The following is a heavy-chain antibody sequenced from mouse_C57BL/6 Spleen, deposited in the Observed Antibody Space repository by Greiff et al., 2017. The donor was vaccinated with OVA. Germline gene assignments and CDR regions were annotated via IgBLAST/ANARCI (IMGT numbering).Heavy chain of an antibody. Sequence: QVQLQQPGAELVKPGASVKLSCKASGYTFTSYWMHWVKQRPGQGLEWIGMIHPNSGSTNYNEKFKSKATLTVDKSSSTAYMQISSLTSEDSAVYYCAREGTGAKGPDYWGQGTTLTVSS. CDR2: IHPNSGST. V-gene: IGHV1-64*01. CDR3: AREGTGAKGPDY. CDR1: GYTFTSYW. D-gene: IGHD4-1*01. J-gene: IGHJ2*01.